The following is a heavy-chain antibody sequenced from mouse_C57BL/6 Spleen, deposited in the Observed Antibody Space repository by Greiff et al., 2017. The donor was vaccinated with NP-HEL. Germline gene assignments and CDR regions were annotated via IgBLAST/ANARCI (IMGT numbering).Heavy chain of an antibody. V-gene: IGHV1-55*01. CDR1: GYTFTSYW. J-gene: IGHJ4*01. CDR2: IYPGSGST. D-gene: IGHD1-1*01. CDR3: ASKDYYGSSYEAMDY. Sequence: QVQLQQPGAELVKPGASVKMSCKASGYTFTSYWLTWVKQRPGQGLEWIGDIYPGSGSTNYNEKFKSKATLTVDTSSSTADMQLSSLTSEDSAVYYCASKDYYGSSYEAMDYWGQGTSVTVSS.